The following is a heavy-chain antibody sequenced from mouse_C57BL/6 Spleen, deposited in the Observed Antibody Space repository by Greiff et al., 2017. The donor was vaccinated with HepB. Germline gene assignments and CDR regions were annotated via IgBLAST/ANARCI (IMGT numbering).Heavy chain of an antibody. CDR3: ARNLDYYCSSYYYYAMDY. CDR1: GFSLTSYA. J-gene: IGHJ4*01. V-gene: IGHV2-9-1*01. Sequence: VQLKESGPGLVAPSQSLSITCTVSGFSLTSYAISWVRQPPGKGLEWLGVIWTGGGTNYNSALKSRLSISKDNSKSQVFIKMNSLQTDDTARYYGARNLDYYCSSYYYYAMDYWGQGTSVTVSS. CDR2: IWTGGGT. D-gene: IGHD1-1*01.